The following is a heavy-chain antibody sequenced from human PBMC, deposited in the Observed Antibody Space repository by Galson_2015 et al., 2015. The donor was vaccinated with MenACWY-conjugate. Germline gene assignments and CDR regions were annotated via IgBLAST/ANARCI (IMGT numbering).Heavy chain of an antibody. CDR3: ARVGGSSLAPFDY. CDR2: IYSGGDT. D-gene: IGHD6-6*01. Sequence: SLRLSCAPSAFSVGSNYMSWVRQAPGKGLEWVSIIYSGGDTYYADSVKGRFTISRDNSENTLYLQMNYLRAEDTAVYYCARVGGSSLAPFDYWGQGTLVTVSS. CDR1: AFSVGSNY. V-gene: IGHV3-53*01. J-gene: IGHJ4*02.